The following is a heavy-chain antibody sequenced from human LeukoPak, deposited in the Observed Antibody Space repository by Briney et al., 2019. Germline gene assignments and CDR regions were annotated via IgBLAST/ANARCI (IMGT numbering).Heavy chain of an antibody. Sequence: GGSLRLSCAASGFTVSNNYMSWVRQAPGKGLEWVSGISGSTGTTYYADSVKGRFTISRDNSKNTLYLQMISLRAEDTAVYFCAKAYASVGYYYNFDYWGQGTLVTVSS. CDR2: ISGSTGTT. CDR1: GFTVSNNY. J-gene: IGHJ4*02. V-gene: IGHV3-23*01. CDR3: AKAYASVGYYYNFDY. D-gene: IGHD3-22*01.